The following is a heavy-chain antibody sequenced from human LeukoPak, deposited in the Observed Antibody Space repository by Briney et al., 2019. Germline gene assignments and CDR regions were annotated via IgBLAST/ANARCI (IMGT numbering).Heavy chain of an antibody. CDR1: GFTFDDYA. V-gene: IGHV3-9*01. Sequence: GRSLRLSCAASGFTFDDYAMHWVRQAPGKGLEWVSGISWSSGSIGYADSVKGRFTISRDNAKNSLYLQMNSLRAEDTALYYCAKSQAVAGGHYFDYWGQGTLVTVSS. CDR2: ISWSSGSI. CDR3: AKSQAVAGGHYFDY. D-gene: IGHD6-19*01. J-gene: IGHJ4*02.